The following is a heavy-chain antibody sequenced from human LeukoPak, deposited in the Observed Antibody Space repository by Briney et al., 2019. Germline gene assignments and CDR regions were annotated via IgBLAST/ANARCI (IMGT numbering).Heavy chain of an antibody. CDR1: GGTFSSYA. CDR3: ARGPHERSGYPDD. Sequence: SVKVSCKASGGTFSSYAISWVRQAPGQGLEWMGRIIPILGIANYAQKFQGRVTITADKSTSTAYMELRSLRSDDTAVYYCARGPHERSGYPDDWGQGTLVTVSS. D-gene: IGHD3-22*01. J-gene: IGHJ4*02. V-gene: IGHV1-69*04. CDR2: IIPILGIA.